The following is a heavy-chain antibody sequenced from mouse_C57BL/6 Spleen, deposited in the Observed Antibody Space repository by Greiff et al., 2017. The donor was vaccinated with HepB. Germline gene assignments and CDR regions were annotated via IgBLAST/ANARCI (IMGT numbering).Heavy chain of an antibody. V-gene: IGHV1-15*01. D-gene: IGHD1-1*01. J-gene: IGHJ2*01. CDR3: TRSGYYGY. CDR2: IDPEPGGT. Sequence: VQLQQSGAELVRPGASVTLSCKASGYTFTDYEMHWVKQTPVHGLEWIGAIDPEPGGTAYNQKFKGKAILTADKSSSTAYMELRSLTSEDSAVYYCTRSGYYGYWGQGTTLTVSS. CDR1: GYTFTDYE.